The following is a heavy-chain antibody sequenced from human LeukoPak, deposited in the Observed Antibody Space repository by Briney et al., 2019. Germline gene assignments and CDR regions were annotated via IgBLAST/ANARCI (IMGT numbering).Heavy chain of an antibody. CDR1: GGTFSSYD. CDR3: ARGRSHYDFWSGFSLYYYYYGMDV. V-gene: IGHV1-8*02. D-gene: IGHD3-3*01. J-gene: IGHJ6*02. CDR2: MNPNSGNT. Sequence: ASVKVSCKASGGTFSSYDINWVRQATGQGLEWMGWMNPNSGNTGYAQKFQGRVTMTRNTSISTAYMELSSLRSEDTAVYYCARGRSHYDFWSGFSLYYYYYGMDVWGQGTTVTVSS.